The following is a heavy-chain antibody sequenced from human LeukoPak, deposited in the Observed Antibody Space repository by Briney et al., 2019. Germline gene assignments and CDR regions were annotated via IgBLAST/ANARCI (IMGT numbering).Heavy chain of an antibody. Sequence: PSETLSLTCTVSGGSISSYYWSWIRQPPGKGLEWIGYIYYSGSTNYNPSLKSRVTISVDTSKNQFSLKLSSVTAADTAVYYCARAKYARGYYVHWGQGTLVTVSS. CDR1: GGSISSYY. V-gene: IGHV4-59*12. D-gene: IGHD3-22*01. J-gene: IGHJ4*02. CDR2: IYYSGST. CDR3: ARAKYARGYYVH.